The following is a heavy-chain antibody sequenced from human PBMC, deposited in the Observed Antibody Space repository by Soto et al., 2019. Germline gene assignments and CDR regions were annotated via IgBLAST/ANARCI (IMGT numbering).Heavy chain of an antibody. CDR2: ISWNSGSI. J-gene: IGHJ4*02. CDR1: GFTFDDYA. D-gene: IGHD3-22*01. CDR3: AKTYYYDSSGAIDY. Sequence: EVQLVESGGGLVQPGRSLRLSCAASGFTFDDYAMHWVRQAPGKGLEWVSGISWNSGSIGYADSVKGRFTISRDNAKNALYLQMNSLRAEDTALYYCAKTYYYDSSGAIDYWGQGTLVTVSS. V-gene: IGHV3-9*01.